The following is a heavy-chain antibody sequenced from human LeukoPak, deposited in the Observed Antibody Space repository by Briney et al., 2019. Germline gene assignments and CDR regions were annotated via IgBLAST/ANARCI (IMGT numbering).Heavy chain of an antibody. CDR2: IYHSGST. CDR1: GYSISSGYY. J-gene: IGHJ3*02. CDR3: ARGAEQWLVFDAFDI. Sequence: KTSETLSLTCTVSGYSISSGYYWGWIRQPPGKGLEWIGSIYHSGSTYYNPSLKGRVTISVDTSKNQFSLKLSSVTAADTAVYYCARGAEQWLVFDAFDIWGQGTMVTVSS. V-gene: IGHV4-38-2*02. D-gene: IGHD6-19*01.